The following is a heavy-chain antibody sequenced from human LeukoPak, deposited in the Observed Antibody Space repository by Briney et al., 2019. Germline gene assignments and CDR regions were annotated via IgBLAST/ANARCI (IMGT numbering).Heavy chain of an antibody. J-gene: IGHJ4*02. CDR3: ARAGGVSGTLY. D-gene: IGHD3-3*01. CDR1: GGSFSGHY. Sequence: SETLSLTCAVYGGSFSGHYWSWIRQPPGKGLEWIGEINHSGSTNYNPSLKSRVTISVDTSKNQFSLKLSSVTAADTAVYYCARAGGVSGTLYWGQGTLVTVSS. CDR2: INHSGST. V-gene: IGHV4-34*01.